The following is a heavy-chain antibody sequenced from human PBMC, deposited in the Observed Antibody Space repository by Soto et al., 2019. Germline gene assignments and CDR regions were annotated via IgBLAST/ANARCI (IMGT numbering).Heavy chain of an antibody. J-gene: IGHJ4*02. CDR1: GYTFTNYG. V-gene: IGHV1-18*01. CDR2: ISAYNGNT. D-gene: IGHD5-18*01. Sequence: QVQLVQSGAEVKKPGASVKVSCKASGYTFTNYGISWVRQAPGQGLEWMGWISAYNGNTNYAQKFQGRLTMTTDTSTSKAYMELRSLRSDDTAVYYCARLSGYSYRYYLDYWGQGTLVTVSS. CDR3: ARLSGYSYRYYLDY.